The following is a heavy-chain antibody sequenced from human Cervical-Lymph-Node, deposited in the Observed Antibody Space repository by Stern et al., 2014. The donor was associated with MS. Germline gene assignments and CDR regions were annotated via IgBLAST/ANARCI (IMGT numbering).Heavy chain of an antibody. V-gene: IGHV1-18*01. D-gene: IGHD2-15*01. CDR1: GYTFTTYG. J-gene: IGHJ3*02. CDR2: NSADNCNT. CDR3: ARGLLGSENAFDI. Sequence: VQLVQSGAEVKKPGASVTVSCKASGYTFTTYGISWVRQAPGQGLEWMGLNSADNCNTNCAHKLQGRVTMTTDTSTSTAYMELRSLRSDDTAVYYCARGLLGSENAFDIWGQGTMVTVSS.